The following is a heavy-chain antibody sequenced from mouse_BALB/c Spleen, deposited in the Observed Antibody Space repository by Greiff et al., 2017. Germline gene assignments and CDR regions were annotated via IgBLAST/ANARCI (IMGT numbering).Heavy chain of an antibody. CDR2: ISYSGST. Sequence: VQLQESGPGLVKPSQSLSLTCTVTGYSITSDYAWNWIRQFPGNKLEWMGYISYSGSTSYNPSLKSRISITRDTSKNQFFLQLNSVTTEDTATYYCARDDYGAWFAYWGQGTLVTVSA. J-gene: IGHJ3*01. CDR3: ARDDYGAWFAY. V-gene: IGHV3-2*02. CDR1: GYSITSDYA. D-gene: IGHD2-4*01.